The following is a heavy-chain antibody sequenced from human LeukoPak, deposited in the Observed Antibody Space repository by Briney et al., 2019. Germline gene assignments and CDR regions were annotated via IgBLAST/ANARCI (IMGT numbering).Heavy chain of an antibody. CDR3: TTDPDYYDSSGYSDY. CDR1: GFTFSNAC. CDR2: IKSKTDGGTT. J-gene: IGHJ4*02. V-gene: IGHV3-15*01. D-gene: IGHD3-22*01. Sequence: PGGSLRLSCAASGFTFSNACMSWVRQAPGKGLELVGRIKSKTDGGTTDYAAPVKGRFTISRDDSKNTLYLQMNSLKTEDTAVYYCTTDPDYYDSSGYSDYWGQGTLVTVSS.